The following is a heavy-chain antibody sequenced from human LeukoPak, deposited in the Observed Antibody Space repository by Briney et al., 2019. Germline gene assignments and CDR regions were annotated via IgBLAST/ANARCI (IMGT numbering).Heavy chain of an antibody. CDR1: GFTFSSYW. V-gene: IGHV3-7*01. D-gene: IGHD3-3*01. CDR3: ARAGGYDFWLPVTRDAFDI. CDR2: IKQDGSEK. Sequence: GGSLRLSCAASGFTFSSYWMSWVRQAPGKGLEWVANIKQDGSEKNYVDSVKGRFTISKDNAKNSLYLQMNSLRAEDTAVYYCARAGGYDFWLPVTRDAFDIWGQGTMVTVSS. J-gene: IGHJ3*02.